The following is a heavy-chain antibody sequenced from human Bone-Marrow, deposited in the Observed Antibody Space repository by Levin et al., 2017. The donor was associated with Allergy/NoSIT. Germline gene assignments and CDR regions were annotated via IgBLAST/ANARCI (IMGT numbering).Heavy chain of an antibody. CDR3: AKAPYTSGWYFQSDY. J-gene: IGHJ4*02. CDR2: TSGGGDTT. Sequence: SCVASGFIFNRYAMSWVRQAPGKWLEWVSLTSGGGDTTYYADSVKGRFTVYRDNSKNTLYLQMNSLRADDTAVYYCAKAPYTSGWYFQSDYWGQGTLVTVSS. D-gene: IGHD6-19*01. CDR1: GFIFNRYA. V-gene: IGHV3-23*01.